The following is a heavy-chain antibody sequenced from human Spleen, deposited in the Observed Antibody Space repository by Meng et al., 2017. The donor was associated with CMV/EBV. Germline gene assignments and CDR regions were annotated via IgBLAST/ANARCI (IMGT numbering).Heavy chain of an antibody. V-gene: IGHV3-23*01. CDR1: YA. CDR2: ISGSGGST. CDR3: AKKGNEGAYSSSWSPLYYFDY. D-gene: IGHD6-13*01. J-gene: IGHJ4*02. Sequence: YAMSWVRQAPGKGLEWVSAISGSGGSTYYADSVKGRFTISRDNSKNTLYLQMNSLRAEDTAVYYCAKKGNEGAYSSSWSPLYYFDYWGQGTLVTVSS.